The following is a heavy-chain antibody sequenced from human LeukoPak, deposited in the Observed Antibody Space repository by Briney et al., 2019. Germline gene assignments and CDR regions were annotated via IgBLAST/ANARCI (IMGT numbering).Heavy chain of an antibody. V-gene: IGHV4-59*12. Sequence: SETLSLTCTVSGGSISSYYWSWIRQPPGKGLEWIGEIYHSGSTNYNPSLKSRVTISVDKSKNQFSLKLSSVTAADTAVYYCARDSNSAAGRSFDYWGQGTLVTVSS. CDR1: GGSISSYY. CDR2: IYHSGST. D-gene: IGHD6-13*01. J-gene: IGHJ4*02. CDR3: ARDSNSAAGRSFDY.